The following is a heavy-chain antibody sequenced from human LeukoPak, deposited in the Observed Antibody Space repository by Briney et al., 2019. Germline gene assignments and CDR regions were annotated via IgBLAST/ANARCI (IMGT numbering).Heavy chain of an antibody. CDR3: ARGRLGSSWYIPWWFDP. D-gene: IGHD6-13*01. CDR2: IYNSGNT. CDR1: GGSISTNY. V-gene: IGHV4-4*07. J-gene: IGHJ5*02. Sequence: PSETLSLTCTVSGGSISTNYWGWIRQPAGKGLEWIGRIYNSGNTNYSPSLESRVTMSADTSKNQFSLKLSSVTAADTAVYYRARGRLGSSWYIPWWFDPWGQGTLVTVSS.